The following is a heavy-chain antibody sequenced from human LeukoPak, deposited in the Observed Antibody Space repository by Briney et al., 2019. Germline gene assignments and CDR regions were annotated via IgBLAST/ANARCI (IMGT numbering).Heavy chain of an antibody. CDR3: ARESYYYDSSGYLYFFDY. Sequence: SETLSLTCTVSGGSISSGGYYWSWIRQHPGKGLEWIGYIYYSGSTYYNPSLKSRVTISVDTSKNQFSLKLSSVTAADTAVYYCARESYYYDSSGYLYFFDYWGQGTLLTVSS. V-gene: IGHV4-31*03. D-gene: IGHD3-22*01. CDR2: IYYSGST. J-gene: IGHJ4*02. CDR1: GGSISSGGYY.